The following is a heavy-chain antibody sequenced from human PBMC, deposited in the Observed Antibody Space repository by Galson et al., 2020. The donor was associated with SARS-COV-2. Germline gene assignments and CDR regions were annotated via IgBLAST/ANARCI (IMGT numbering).Heavy chain of an antibody. V-gene: IGHV1-8*01. J-gene: IGHJ6*02. CDR1: GYTFTSYD. CDR2: MNPNSGNT. Sequence: ASAKVFCKASGYTFTSYDINWVRQATGQGLEWMGWMNPNSGNTGYAQKFQGRGTMTRNTSISTAYMPLSSLRSEDTAASYCARGRPVYFDWLLPFYYYGMDVWAPRPTVPVSS. CDR3: ARGRPVYFDWLLPFYYYGMDV. D-gene: IGHD3-9*01.